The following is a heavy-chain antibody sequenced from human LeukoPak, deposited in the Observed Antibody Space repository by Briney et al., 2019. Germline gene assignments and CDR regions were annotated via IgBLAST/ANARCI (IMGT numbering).Heavy chain of an antibody. CDR1: GGSISSGSYY. CDR2: IYTSGST. V-gene: IGHV4-61*02. Sequence: SETLSHTCTVSGGSISSGSYYWSWIRQPAGKGLEWIGRIYTSGSTNYNPSLKSRVTILVDTSKNQFSLKLSSVTAADTAVYYCARNMVRGYMDVWGKGTTVTISS. D-gene: IGHD3-10*01. CDR3: ARNMVRGYMDV. J-gene: IGHJ6*03.